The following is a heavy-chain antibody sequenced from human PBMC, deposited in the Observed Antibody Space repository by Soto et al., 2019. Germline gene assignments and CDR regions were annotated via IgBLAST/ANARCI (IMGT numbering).Heavy chain of an antibody. V-gene: IGHV3-23*01. CDR3: AKVWRSGVIEDDAFDI. Sequence: EVQLLESAGRLVQPGGSLRVACAASGFTFSSYAMSWVRQAPGKGLEWVSAISGSGGSTYYADSVKGRFTISRDNSKNTLYLQMNSLGAEDTAVYYCAKVWRSGVIEDDAFDIWGQGTMVTVSS. CDR2: ISGSGGST. D-gene: IGHD3-10*01. CDR1: GFTFSSYA. J-gene: IGHJ3*02.